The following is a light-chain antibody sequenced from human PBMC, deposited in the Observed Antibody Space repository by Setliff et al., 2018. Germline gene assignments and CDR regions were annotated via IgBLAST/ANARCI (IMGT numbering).Light chain of an antibody. Sequence: QSALTQSPSASGSPGQSVTISCTGTSNDVGAYNFVSWYQQYPGNPPKLIIYEVSKRPSGVPDRFFGSKSGNTASLTVSGLQAEDEADYFCSSFGGNNNLLFGGGTKGTV. J-gene: IGLJ2*01. V-gene: IGLV2-8*01. CDR3: SSFGGNNNLL. CDR1: SNDVGAYNF. CDR2: EVS.